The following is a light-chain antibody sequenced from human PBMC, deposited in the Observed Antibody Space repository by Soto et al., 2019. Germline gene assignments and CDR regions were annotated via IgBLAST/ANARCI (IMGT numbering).Light chain of an antibody. CDR2: KVS. CDR3: MQGTHWPWT. V-gene: IGKV2-30*02. CDR1: QSLKHSDGDTY. Sequence: DVVMTQSPLSLPVTLGQPASISCRSSQSLKHSDGDTYLNWFQQRPGQSPRRLIYKVSDRDSGVPYRFSGSGSGTDFTLKISRVEAEDVGVYYCMQGTHWPWTFGQGTEVEIK. J-gene: IGKJ1*01.